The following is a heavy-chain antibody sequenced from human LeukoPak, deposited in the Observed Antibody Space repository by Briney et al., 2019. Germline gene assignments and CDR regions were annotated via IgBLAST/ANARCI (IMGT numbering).Heavy chain of an antibody. Sequence: EASVKVSSKDSGGTFTIYAISSVRQAPGQGLEWMGGIIPIFGTANYAQKFQGRVTITADGSTSTAYMELRSLRSDDTAVYYCARASDLDSFDYWGQGTLVTVSS. CDR1: GGTFTIYA. J-gene: IGHJ4*02. CDR2: IIPIFGTA. CDR3: ARASDLDSFDY. V-gene: IGHV1-69*13.